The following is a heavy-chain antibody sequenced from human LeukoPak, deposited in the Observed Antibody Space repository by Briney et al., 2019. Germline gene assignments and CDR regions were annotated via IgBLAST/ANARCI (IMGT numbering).Heavy chain of an antibody. CDR2: IGAGGTFT. V-gene: IGHV3-23*01. Sequence: EPGGSLRLSCTASGFTFSSYAMNWVRQAPGKGLEWVSGIGAGGTFTYYADSVKGRFTIFRDNAKNSLYLQMNSLRAEDTAVYYCARDIGSGSYHYYYGMDVWGQGTTVTVSS. D-gene: IGHD3-10*01. CDR3: ARDIGSGSYHYYYGMDV. CDR1: GFTFSSYA. J-gene: IGHJ6*02.